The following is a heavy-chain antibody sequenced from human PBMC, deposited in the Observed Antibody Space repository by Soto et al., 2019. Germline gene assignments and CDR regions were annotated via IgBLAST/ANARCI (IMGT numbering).Heavy chain of an antibody. Sequence: PGVSLRLYCAASGFTFSSYAMSWVRQAPGKGLEWVSAISGSGGSTYYADSVKGRFTISRDNSKNTLYLQMNSLRAEDTAVYYCAKDSCVLRYFDGGECGAFDIWGQGTMVTVSS. J-gene: IGHJ3*02. CDR2: ISGSGGST. CDR1: GFTFSSYA. V-gene: IGHV3-23*01. D-gene: IGHD3-9*01. CDR3: AKDSCVLRYFDGGECGAFDI.